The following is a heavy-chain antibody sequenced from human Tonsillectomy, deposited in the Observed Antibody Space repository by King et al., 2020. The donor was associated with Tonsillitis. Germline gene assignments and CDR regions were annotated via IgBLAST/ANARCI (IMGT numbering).Heavy chain of an antibody. J-gene: IGHJ4*02. D-gene: IGHD1-26*01. CDR3: ARRDSGSSQYYFDY. Sequence: QLVQSGAEVKKPGESLKISCQVSGYRFTNYWIGWVRQLPGKGLEWMGIIYPSDSDTRYSPSFQGQVTISADKSTSTAYLQWTSLKASDTAMYYCARRDSGSSQYYFDYWGQGTLVTVSS. CDR1: GYRFTNYW. CDR2: IYPSDSDT. V-gene: IGHV5-51*01.